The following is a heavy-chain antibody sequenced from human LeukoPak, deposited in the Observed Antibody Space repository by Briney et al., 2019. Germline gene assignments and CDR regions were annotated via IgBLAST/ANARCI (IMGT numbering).Heavy chain of an antibody. CDR3: ARLTFGGGNY. CDR2: INHSGST. J-gene: IGHJ4*02. CDR1: GGSFSGYY. D-gene: IGHD3-10*01. Sequence: PSETLSLTCAVYGGSFSGYYWSWIRQPPGKGLEWIGEINHSGSTNYNPSLKSRVTISVDTSKNQFSLKLSSVTAADTAVYYCARLTFGGGNYWGQGTLVTVSS. V-gene: IGHV4-34*01.